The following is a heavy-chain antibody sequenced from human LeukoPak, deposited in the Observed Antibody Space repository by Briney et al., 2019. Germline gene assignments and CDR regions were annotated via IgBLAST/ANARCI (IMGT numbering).Heavy chain of an antibody. D-gene: IGHD2-2*01. CDR2: IYYSGST. CDR1: GGSISSSRYY. V-gene: IGHV4-39*07. J-gene: IGHJ6*03. CDR3: ARVVIDQMLPDYYYYYMDV. Sequence: SETLSLTCTVSGGSISSSRYYWGWIRQPPGKGLEWIGSIYYSGSTYYNPSLKSRVTISVDTSKNQFSLKLSSVTAADTAVYYCARVVIDQMLPDYYYYYMDVWGKGTTVTVSS.